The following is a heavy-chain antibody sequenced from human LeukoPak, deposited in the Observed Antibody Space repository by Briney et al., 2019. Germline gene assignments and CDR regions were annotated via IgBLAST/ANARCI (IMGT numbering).Heavy chain of an antibody. CDR2: IWYDGSNK. J-gene: IGHJ4*02. V-gene: IGHV3-33*01. D-gene: IGHD2/OR15-2a*01. Sequence: GGSLRLSCAASGFTFSSYGMHWVRQAPGKGLEWVAVIWYDGSNKYYADSVKGRFTISRDNSKNTLYLRMNSLRAEDTAVYYCAREALYRYYFDYWGQGTLVTVSS. CDR3: AREALYRYYFDY. CDR1: GFTFSSYG.